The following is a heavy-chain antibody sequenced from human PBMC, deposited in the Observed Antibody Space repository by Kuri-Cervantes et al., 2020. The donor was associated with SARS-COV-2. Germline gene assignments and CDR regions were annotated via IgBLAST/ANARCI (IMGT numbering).Heavy chain of an antibody. CDR1: GFTVNSNF. D-gene: IGHD4-11*01. V-gene: IGHV3-66*02. CDR3: AREGPYDYSNYDY. CDR2: VCSGVTT. J-gene: IGHJ4*02. Sequence: GGSLRLSCAASGFTVNSNFMIWVRQAPGKGLEWVSVVCSGVTTYYADSVKGRFTISRDNSKNTLYLQMNSLRAEDTAVYYCAREGPYDYSNYDYWGQGTLVTVSS.